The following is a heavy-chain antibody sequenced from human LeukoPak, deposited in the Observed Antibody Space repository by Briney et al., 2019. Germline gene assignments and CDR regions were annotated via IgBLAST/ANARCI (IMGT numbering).Heavy chain of an antibody. J-gene: IGHJ5*02. D-gene: IGHD2-2*01. CDR3: ARAGQLLRGNWFDP. CDR2: IIPIFGTA. CDR1: GGTFSSYA. V-gene: IGHV1-69*13. Sequence: SVKVSCKASGGTFSSYAISWVRQAPGQGLEWMGGIIPIFGTANYAQKFQGRVTITADESTSTAYMELSSLRSEDTAEYYCARAGQLLRGNWFDPWGQGTLVTVSS.